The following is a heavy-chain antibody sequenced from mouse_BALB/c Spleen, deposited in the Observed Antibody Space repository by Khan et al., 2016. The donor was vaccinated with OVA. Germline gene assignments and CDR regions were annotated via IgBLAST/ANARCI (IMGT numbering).Heavy chain of an antibody. Sequence: DVELVESGGDLVKPGGSLKLSCAASGFTFSSYGMSWVRQTPDKRLEWVATISSGGSYTYYPDSVKGRFTSSRDNAKNTLYLQMSSLKSEDTAMYYCARQGKGAMDYWGQGTSVTVSS. D-gene: IGHD2-1*01. CDR2: ISSGGSYT. V-gene: IGHV5-6*01. CDR3: ARQGKGAMDY. J-gene: IGHJ4*01. CDR1: GFTFSSYG.